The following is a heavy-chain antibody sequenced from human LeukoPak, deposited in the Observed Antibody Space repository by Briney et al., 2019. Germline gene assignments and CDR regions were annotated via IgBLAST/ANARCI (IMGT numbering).Heavy chain of an antibody. CDR2: ISSSGSTI. V-gene: IGHV3-11*04. CDR1: GFTFSDYY. CDR3: ARLSYDSGTHYTVYKY. D-gene: IGHD3-10*01. J-gene: IGHJ4*02. Sequence: GGSLRLSCAASGFTFSDYYMSWIRQAPGKGLEWVSYISSSGSTIYYADSVKGRFTISRDNAKNSLYLQMNSLRDDDTAVYYCARLSYDSGTHYTVYKYWGQGTLVTVSS.